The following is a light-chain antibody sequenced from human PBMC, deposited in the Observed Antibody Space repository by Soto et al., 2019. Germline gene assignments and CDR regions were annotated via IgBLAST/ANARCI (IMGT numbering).Light chain of an antibody. J-gene: IGKJ4*01. Sequence: DIQMTQSPSSLSASVGDRVTITCRASQSISSYLNWYQQKPGTAPKVLIYHASNLQSGVPSRFSGSGSGTEFTLTISSLQPEDVATYYCQQASSFPLTFGGGTKVDI. V-gene: IGKV1-39*01. CDR1: QSISSY. CDR2: HAS. CDR3: QQASSFPLT.